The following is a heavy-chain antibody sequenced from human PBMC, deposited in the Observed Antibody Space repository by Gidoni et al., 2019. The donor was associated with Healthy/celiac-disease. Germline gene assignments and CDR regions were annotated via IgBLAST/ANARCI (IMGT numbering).Heavy chain of an antibody. CDR2: ISGSGGST. J-gene: IGHJ4*02. CDR3: AKAAYYYDSSGYYLGPYYFDY. Sequence: EVQLLESGGGLVQPGGSLRLSCAASGFTFSSYAMSWVRQAPGKGLEWVSAISGSGGSTYYADSVKGRFTISRDNSKNTLYLQMNSLRAEDTAVYYCAKAAYYYDSSGYYLGPYYFDYWGQGTLVTVSS. D-gene: IGHD3-22*01. V-gene: IGHV3-23*01. CDR1: GFTFSSYA.